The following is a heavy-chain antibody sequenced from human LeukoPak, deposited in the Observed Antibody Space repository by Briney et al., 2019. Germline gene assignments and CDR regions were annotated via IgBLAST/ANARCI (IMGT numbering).Heavy chain of an antibody. CDR1: GFTFSSYA. CDR3: ATSKIIVATILGPRDAFDI. V-gene: IGHV3-23*01. Sequence: SGGSLRLSCAASGFTFSSYAMSWVRQAPGKGLEWVSAISGSGGSTYYADSVKGRFTISRDNSKNTLYLQMNSLRAEDTAVYYCATSKIIVATILGPRDAFDIWGQGTMVTVSS. J-gene: IGHJ3*02. D-gene: IGHD5-12*01. CDR2: ISGSGGST.